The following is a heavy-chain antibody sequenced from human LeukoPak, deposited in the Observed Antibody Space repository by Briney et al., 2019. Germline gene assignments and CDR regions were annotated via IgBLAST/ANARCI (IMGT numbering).Heavy chain of an antibody. CDR1: GFTFSNYF. Sequence: SGGSLRLSCAASGFTFSNYFMSWVRQAPGKGLEWVANIKEDGSRKNFVDSVKGRFTISRDNAKNSLYLQMNSLTAEDTAVYYCTRGGTNAYWGQGTLVTVSS. V-gene: IGHV3-7*01. CDR2: IKEDGSRK. J-gene: IGHJ4*02. D-gene: IGHD2-8*01. CDR3: TRGGTNAY.